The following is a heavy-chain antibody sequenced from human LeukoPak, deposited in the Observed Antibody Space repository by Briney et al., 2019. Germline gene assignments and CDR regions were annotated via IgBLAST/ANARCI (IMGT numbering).Heavy chain of an antibody. CDR3: AKDLSGSSTYYFDY. Sequence: GGSLRLSCAASGFTFSSYSMNWVRQAPGKGLEWVSGISWNSGSIGYADSVKGRFTISRDNAKNSLYLQMNSLRAEDTALYYCAKDLSGSSTYYFDYWGQGTLVTVSS. CDR2: ISWNSGSI. J-gene: IGHJ4*02. D-gene: IGHD1-26*01. CDR1: GFTFSSYS. V-gene: IGHV3-9*01.